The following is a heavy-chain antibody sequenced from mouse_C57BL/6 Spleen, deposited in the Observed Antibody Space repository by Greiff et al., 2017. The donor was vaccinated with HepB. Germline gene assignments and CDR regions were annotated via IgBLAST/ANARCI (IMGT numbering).Heavy chain of an antibody. Sequence: VMLVESGPGLVAPSQSLSITCTVSGFSLTSYGVHWVRQPPGKGLEWLVVIWSDGSTTYNSALKSRLSISKDNSKSQVFLKMNSLQTDDTAMYYCARHYDGYYDAMDYWGQGTSVTVSS. V-gene: IGHV2-6-1*01. D-gene: IGHD2-3*01. CDR3: ARHYDGYYDAMDY. CDR1: GFSLTSYG. J-gene: IGHJ4*01. CDR2: IWSDGST.